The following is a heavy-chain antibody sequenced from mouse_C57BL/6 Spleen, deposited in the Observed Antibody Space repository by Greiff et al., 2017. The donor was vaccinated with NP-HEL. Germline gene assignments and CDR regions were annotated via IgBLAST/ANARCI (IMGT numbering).Heavy chain of an antibody. V-gene: IGHV1-54*01. J-gene: IGHJ2*01. CDR2: INPGSGGT. CDR3: ARGDGYYVGYFDY. Sequence: QVQLQQSGAELVRPGTSVKVSCKASGYAFTNYLIEWVKQRPGQGLEWIGVINPGSGGTNYNEKFKGKVTLTADKSSSTAYMQLSSLTSEDSAVYFCARGDGYYVGYFDYWGQGTTLTVSS. CDR1: GYAFTNYL. D-gene: IGHD2-3*01.